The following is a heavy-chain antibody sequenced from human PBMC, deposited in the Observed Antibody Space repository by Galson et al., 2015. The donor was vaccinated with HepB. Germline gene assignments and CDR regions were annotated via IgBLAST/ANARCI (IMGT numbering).Heavy chain of an antibody. V-gene: IGHV3-73*01. CDR1: GFTFSGSA. CDR3: TRLADFSGYSSS. Sequence: SLRLSCAGSGFTFSGSAIHWVRQTSGKGLEWVGRIRSKAYSYATAYAPSLKGRFTISRDDSKNMAYLHMRSLKTEDTAVYYCTRLADFSGYSSSWGQGTLVTVSS. J-gene: IGHJ4*02. CDR2: IRSKAYSYAT. D-gene: IGHD6-13*01.